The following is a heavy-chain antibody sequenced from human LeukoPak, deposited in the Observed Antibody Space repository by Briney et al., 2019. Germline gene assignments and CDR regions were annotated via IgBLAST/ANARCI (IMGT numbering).Heavy chain of an antibody. CDR3: ARDFPRVAGTMGFDY. J-gene: IGHJ4*02. Sequence: NPSETLSLTCTVSGDSISSSSSYWGWIRQPPGEGLEWIGSIYYSGSTYYNTSLKSRVTISVDTSKNQFSLKLSSVTAADTAVYYCARDFPRVAGTMGFDYWGQGTLVTVSS. CDR2: IYYSGST. CDR1: GDSISSSSSY. D-gene: IGHD6-19*01. V-gene: IGHV4-39*07.